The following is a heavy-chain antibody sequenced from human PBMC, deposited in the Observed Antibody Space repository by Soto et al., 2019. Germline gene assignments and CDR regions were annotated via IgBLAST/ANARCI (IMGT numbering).Heavy chain of an antibody. V-gene: IGHV4-59*08. Sequence: PSETLSLTCTVSGGSISSYYWSWIRQLPGKGLERIGYIYYSGSTNYNPSLKSRVTISVDTSKNQFSLKLSSVTAADTAVYYCARLGGLLGIVVVPAANDDAFDIWGQGTMVTVSS. D-gene: IGHD2-2*03. CDR1: GGSISSYY. CDR3: ARLGGLLGIVVVPAANDDAFDI. J-gene: IGHJ3*02. CDR2: IYYSGST.